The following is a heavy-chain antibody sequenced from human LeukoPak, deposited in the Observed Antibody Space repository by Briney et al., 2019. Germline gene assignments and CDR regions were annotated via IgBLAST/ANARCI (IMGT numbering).Heavy chain of an antibody. J-gene: IGHJ4*02. D-gene: IGHD2-2*01. Sequence: ASVKVSCKASGYTFTSYFIIWVRQAPGQGLEWMGWISAYSGNTNYAQKLQGRVTMTPDTYTSRADKEVRGRRSADTAAYYCATSKTTLEPAQKRGQGTLVTVSS. CDR1: GYTFTSYF. V-gene: IGHV1-18*01. CDR3: ATSKTTLEPAQK. CDR2: ISAYSGNT.